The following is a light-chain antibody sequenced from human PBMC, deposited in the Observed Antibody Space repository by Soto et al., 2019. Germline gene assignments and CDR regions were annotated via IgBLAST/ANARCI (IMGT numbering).Light chain of an antibody. CDR3: QQYGSSGT. J-gene: IGKJ1*01. V-gene: IGKV3-11*01. CDR2: DAS. CDR1: QSVSSY. Sequence: EIVFTQSPVTLSLSTGERATLSCRASQSVSSYLAWYQQKPGQAPRLLIYDASNRATGIPARFSGSGSGTDFTLTISSLEPGDFAVYYCQQYGSSGTFGQGTKVDIK.